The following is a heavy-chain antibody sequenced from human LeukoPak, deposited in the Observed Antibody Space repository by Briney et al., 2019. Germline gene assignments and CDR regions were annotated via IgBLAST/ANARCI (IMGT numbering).Heavy chain of an antibody. V-gene: IGHV1-2*02. D-gene: IGHD5-18*01. Sequence: ASVKVSCKASGYTFSDYYLHWVRQAPGQGLEWMGWINPNSGGTKSAQEFQGRVTMTRDTSISTAYMELSRLTSDDTAGYYCARVDTALNYWGQGTLVTVSS. CDR3: ARVDTALNY. CDR2: INPNSGGT. CDR1: GYTFSDYY. J-gene: IGHJ4*02.